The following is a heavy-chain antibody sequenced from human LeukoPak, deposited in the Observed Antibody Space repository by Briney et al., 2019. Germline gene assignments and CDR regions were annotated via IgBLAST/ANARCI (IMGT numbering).Heavy chain of an antibody. CDR3: ARRMLAAAGRYGMDV. V-gene: IGHV1-46*01. CDR1: GYTFTSYY. Sequence: ASVKVSCKASGYTFTSYYMHWVRQAPGQGLEWMGIINPSGGSTSYAQKFQGRVTITRDTSASTAYMELSSLRSEDTAVYYCARRMLAAAGRYGMDVWGQGTTVTVSS. CDR2: INPSGGST. D-gene: IGHD6-13*01. J-gene: IGHJ6*02.